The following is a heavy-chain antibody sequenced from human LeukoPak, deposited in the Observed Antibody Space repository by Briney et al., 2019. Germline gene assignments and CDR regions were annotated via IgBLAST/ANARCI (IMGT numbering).Heavy chain of an antibody. Sequence: PSETLSLTCRVSGASINSGSNYWGWIRQPPGKTVEWIGSIYSSGSTYYNRSLKSRVIIMIDTPTHHFPLTLSSVTAAAAAVYYCARSDGYGLVGIWGQGTMVTVSS. D-gene: IGHD5-18*01. CDR1: GASINSGSNY. V-gene: IGHV4-39*06. J-gene: IGHJ3*02. CDR2: IYSSGST. CDR3: ARSDGYGLVGI.